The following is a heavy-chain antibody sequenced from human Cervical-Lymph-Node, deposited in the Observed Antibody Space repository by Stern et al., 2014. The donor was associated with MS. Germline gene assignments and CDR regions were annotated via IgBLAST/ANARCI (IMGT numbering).Heavy chain of an antibody. D-gene: IGHD2-8*01. CDR1: GFTFDDCA. V-gene: IGHV3-9*01. CDR2: IRWNGGDI. J-gene: IGHJ4*02. Sequence: EVQLVESGGGLAQPGRSLRLSCAASGFTFDDCAMHWVRQVPGRGLEWVSSIRWNGGDIHYAASVRGRFTISRDNARNSLFLQMNSLRVEDTAFYFCAKDLGTDGYYIDYWGQGTLVTVSS. CDR3: AKDLGTDGYYIDY.